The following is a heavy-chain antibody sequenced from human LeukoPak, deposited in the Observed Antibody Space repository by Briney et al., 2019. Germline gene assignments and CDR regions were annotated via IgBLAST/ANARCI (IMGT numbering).Heavy chain of an antibody. Sequence: QTGGSLRLSCAASGFTFSNYGLSWVRQAPGKGLEWVSGITGSGGSTYYADSVKGRFTISRDNAKNSLYLQMNSLRAEDTAVYYCARALWRTVVTAFGYWGQGTLVTVSS. CDR2: ITGSGGST. V-gene: IGHV3-23*01. CDR1: GFTFSNYG. D-gene: IGHD4-23*01. CDR3: ARALWRTVVTAFGY. J-gene: IGHJ4*02.